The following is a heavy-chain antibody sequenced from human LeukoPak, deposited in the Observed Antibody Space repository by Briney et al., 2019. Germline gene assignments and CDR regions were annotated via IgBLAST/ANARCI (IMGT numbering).Heavy chain of an antibody. J-gene: IGHJ4*02. CDR3: ARKRTDGYISYYFDY. CDR2: INPRGGST. D-gene: IGHD5-24*01. V-gene: IGHV1-46*01. Sequence: ASVKVSCKASGYTFIDYYMHWVRQAPGQGLEWMGIINPRGGSTTYAQNFQGRVTMTRDTSTSTVYMELSSLRSEDTAVCYCARKRTDGYISYYFDYWGQGTLVTVSS. CDR1: GYTFIDYY.